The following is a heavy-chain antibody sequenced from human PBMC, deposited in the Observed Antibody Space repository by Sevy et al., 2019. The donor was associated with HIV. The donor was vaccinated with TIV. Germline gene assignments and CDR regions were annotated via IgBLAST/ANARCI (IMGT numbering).Heavy chain of an antibody. CDR3: AKDFCSGGSCYSAFVY. J-gene: IGHJ4*02. Sequence: ASVKVSCKASGYSFTSYIMHWVRQAPGHRLEWIGWVNAGNGDTKYSQKFQGRVTITRDTSASTAYMELNSLRSEDTAVYYCAKDFCSGGSCYSAFVYWGQGTLVTVSS. V-gene: IGHV1-3*01. D-gene: IGHD2-15*01. CDR1: GYSFTSYI. CDR2: VNAGNGDT.